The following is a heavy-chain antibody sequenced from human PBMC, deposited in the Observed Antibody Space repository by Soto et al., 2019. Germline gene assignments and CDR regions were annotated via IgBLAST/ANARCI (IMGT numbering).Heavy chain of an antibody. Sequence: GGSLRLSCAASGFTFSSYAMSWVRQAPGKGLEWVSAISGSGGSTYYADSVKGRFTISRDNSKNTLYLQMNSLRAEDTAVYYCVNLKYSGDAFDIWGQGTMVTVSS. CDR1: GFTFSSYA. CDR3: VNLKYSGDAFDI. J-gene: IGHJ3*02. V-gene: IGHV3-23*01. CDR2: ISGSGGST. D-gene: IGHD5-12*01.